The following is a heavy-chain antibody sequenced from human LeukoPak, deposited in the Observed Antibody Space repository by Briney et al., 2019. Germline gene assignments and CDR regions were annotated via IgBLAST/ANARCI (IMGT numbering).Heavy chain of an antibody. CDR3: ARPVVITLRVCAFDI. CDR1: GGSINSGDYY. J-gene: IGHJ3*02. V-gene: IGHV4-30-4*01. Sequence: SETLSLTCTVSGGSINSGDYYWSWIRQPPGKGLEWIGYIYYSGSTYYNPSLKSRVTISVDTSKNQFSLKLSSVTAADTAVYYCARPVVITLRVCAFDIWGQGTMVTVSS. D-gene: IGHD3-22*01. CDR2: IYYSGST.